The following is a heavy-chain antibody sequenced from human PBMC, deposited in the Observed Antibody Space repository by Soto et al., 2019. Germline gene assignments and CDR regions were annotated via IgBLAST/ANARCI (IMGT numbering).Heavy chain of an antibody. CDR3: ARFIVVVVAANRSYYYYGMDV. V-gene: IGHV4-31*03. J-gene: IGHJ6*02. CDR2: IYYSGST. D-gene: IGHD2-15*01. Sequence: SETLSLTCTVSGGSISSGGYYWSWIRQHPGKGLEWIGYIYYSGSTYYNPSLKSRVTMSVDTSKNQFSLKLSSVTAADTAVYYCARFIVVVVAANRSYYYYGMDVWGQGTTVTVSS. CDR1: GGSISSGGYY.